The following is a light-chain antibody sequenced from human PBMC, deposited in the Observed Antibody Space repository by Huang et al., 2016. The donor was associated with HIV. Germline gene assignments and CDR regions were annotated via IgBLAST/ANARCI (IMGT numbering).Light chain of an antibody. CDR1: QSISSY. Sequence: DIQMTQSPSSLSASVGDRVTITCRASQSISSYLHWYQQKPGKAPKLLIYAASSWQSGGPSRFSGSGSGTDFTLTISSLQPEDFATYYCQQSYSTPMYTFGQGTKLEIK. CDR2: AAS. CDR3: QQSYSTPMYT. V-gene: IGKV1-39*01. J-gene: IGKJ2*01.